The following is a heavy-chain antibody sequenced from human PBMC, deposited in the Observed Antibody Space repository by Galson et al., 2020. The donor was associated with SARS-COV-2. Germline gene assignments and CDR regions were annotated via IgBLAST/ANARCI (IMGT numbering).Heavy chain of an antibody. D-gene: IGHD4-17*01. V-gene: IGHV1-2*02. J-gene: IGHJ6*02. CDR1: GYTFTDYH. CDR2: ISPKSGGT. Sequence: ASVKVSCKASGYTFTDYHIHWVRQAPGQGPEWMGWISPKSGGTRYAQKFQGRVTMTRDTSITTVYMELRRLTSGDTTIYYCARATPFGEDTLKYYNGMDVWGQGTAVTVS. CDR3: ARATPFGEDTLKYYNGMDV.